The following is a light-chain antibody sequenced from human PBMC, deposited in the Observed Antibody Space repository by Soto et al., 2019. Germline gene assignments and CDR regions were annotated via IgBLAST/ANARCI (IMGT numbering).Light chain of an antibody. V-gene: IGKV1-5*01. CDR1: QSISNW. Sequence: DIQMTQSPSTLSASVGARVTITCRASQSISNWLAWYQQKPGKAPKLLIYGASSLESGVPSRFSGSGSGTEFTLTISSLQPDDFATYYCQQYNSDSRFFGQGTKLEIK. CDR2: GAS. J-gene: IGKJ2*01. CDR3: QQYNSDSRF.